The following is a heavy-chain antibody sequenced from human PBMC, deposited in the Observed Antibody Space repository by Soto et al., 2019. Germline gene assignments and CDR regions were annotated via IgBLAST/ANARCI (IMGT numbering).Heavy chain of an antibody. CDR3: SRLPGGHSGSLPALEY. V-gene: IGHV5-51*01. D-gene: IGHD1-26*01. Sequence: PGESLKIYCKGSGYSFTSYWIGWVRQMPGKGLEWMGIIYPGDSGTRYSPSFQVQVTISADKSISTAYLQWSSRKASDTAMYYCSRLPGGHSGSLPALEYWGQGTLVTVSS. J-gene: IGHJ4*02. CDR1: GYSFTSYW. CDR2: IYPGDSGT.